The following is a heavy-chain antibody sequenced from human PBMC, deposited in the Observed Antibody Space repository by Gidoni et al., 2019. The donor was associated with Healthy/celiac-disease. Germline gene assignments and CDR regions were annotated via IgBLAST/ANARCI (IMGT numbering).Heavy chain of an antibody. V-gene: IGHV3-9*01. Sequence: EVQLVESGGGLVQPGRSLRLSCAASGFTFDDYAMHWVRQAPGKGLEWVSGIRWNSGSIGYADSVKGRFTISRDNAKNSLYLQMNRLRAEDTALYYCAAWVQLGVDAFDIWGQGTMVTVSS. D-gene: IGHD6-6*01. J-gene: IGHJ3*02. CDR2: IRWNSGSI. CDR1: GFTFDDYA. CDR3: AAWVQLGVDAFDI.